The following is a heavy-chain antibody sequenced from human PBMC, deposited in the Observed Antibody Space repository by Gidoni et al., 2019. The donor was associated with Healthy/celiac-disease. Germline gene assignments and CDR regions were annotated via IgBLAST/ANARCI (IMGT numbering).Heavy chain of an antibody. CDR2: IIPICGTA. CDR1: GGTFSRYA. D-gene: IGHD2-2*01. CDR3: ASPRGGDIVVVPAAPYYYYGMDV. J-gene: IGHJ6*02. V-gene: IGHV1-69*01. Sequence: QVQLVQSGAEVKKPGSSVKVSCKASGGTFSRYAISWVRQAPGQGLEWLGGIIPICGTANYAQKCQGRVTITADESTSTAYMELSSLRSEDTAVYYCASPRGGDIVVVPAAPYYYYGMDVWGQGTTVTVSS.